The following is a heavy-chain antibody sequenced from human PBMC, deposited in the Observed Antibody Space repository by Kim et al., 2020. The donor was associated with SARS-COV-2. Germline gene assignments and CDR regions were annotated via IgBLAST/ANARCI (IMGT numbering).Heavy chain of an antibody. Sequence: GGSLRLSCAASGFTFSSYAMSWVRQAPGKGLEWVSAISGSGGSTYYADSVKGRFTISRDNSKNTLYLQMNSLRAEDTAVYYCAKGGTVVTGYYYGMDVWGQGTTVTVSS. CDR3: AKGGTVVTGYYYGMDV. CDR2: ISGSGGST. D-gene: IGHD2-21*02. V-gene: IGHV3-23*01. CDR1: GFTFSSYA. J-gene: IGHJ6*02.